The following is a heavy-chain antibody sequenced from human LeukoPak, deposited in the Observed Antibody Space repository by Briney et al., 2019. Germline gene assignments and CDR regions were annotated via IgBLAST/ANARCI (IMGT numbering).Heavy chain of an antibody. CDR3: VRGPHIAATSY. CDR2: IKQDGSEK. Sequence: GGSLRLSCVASGFSFNNYRMTWVRQAPGKGLEWVANIKQDGSEKQYVDSMKGRFAISRDNAKKSLYLQINTLRAEDTAVYYCVRGPHIAATSYWGQGTLVTVSS. V-gene: IGHV3-7*03. CDR1: GFSFNNYR. D-gene: IGHD6-25*01. J-gene: IGHJ4*02.